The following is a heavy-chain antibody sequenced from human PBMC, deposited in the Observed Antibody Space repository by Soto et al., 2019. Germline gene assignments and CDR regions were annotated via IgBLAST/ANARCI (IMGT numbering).Heavy chain of an antibody. J-gene: IGHJ3*02. CDR1: GYSFTSYW. D-gene: IGHD3-22*01. CDR2: IYPGDSDT. CDR3: ARPVIKYYYHSSGYYPRPHLDAFHI. Sequence: PGESLKISCKGSGYSFTSYWIGWVRQMPGKGLEWMGIIYPGDSDTRYSPSFQGQVTISADKSISTAYLQWSSLKASDTAMYYCARPVIKYYYHSSGYYPRPHLDAFHIWGQGTMVTV. V-gene: IGHV5-51*01.